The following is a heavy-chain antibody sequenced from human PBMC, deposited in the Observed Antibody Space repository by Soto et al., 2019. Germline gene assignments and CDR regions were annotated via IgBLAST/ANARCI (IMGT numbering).Heavy chain of an antibody. D-gene: IGHD3-22*01. V-gene: IGHV1-69*06. Sequence: QVELVQSGAEVKKPGSSVKVSCQASEDTFRNYAISWVRQAPGQGLEWRGGIIPIFGTANYAKKFQGRVTITADTSVNAVYLELSSLRSEETAVYYCASTKHNSSAYSYGYLGLWGRGTLVTVSS. J-gene: IGHJ2*01. CDR3: ASTKHNSSAYSYGYLGL. CDR1: EDTFRNYA. CDR2: IIPIFGTA.